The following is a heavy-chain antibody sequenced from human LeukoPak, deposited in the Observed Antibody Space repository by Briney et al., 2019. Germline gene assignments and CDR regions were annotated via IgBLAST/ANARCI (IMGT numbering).Heavy chain of an antibody. CDR3: ARRVFSSSWPFDY. Sequence: ASVKVSYKASGYTFTGYYMHWVRQAPGQGLEWMGWINPNSGGTNYAQKFQGRVTMTRDTSISTAYMELSRLRSDDTAVYYCARRVFSSSWPFDYWGQGTLVTVSS. J-gene: IGHJ4*02. CDR2: INPNSGGT. V-gene: IGHV1-2*02. CDR1: GYTFTGYY. D-gene: IGHD6-13*01.